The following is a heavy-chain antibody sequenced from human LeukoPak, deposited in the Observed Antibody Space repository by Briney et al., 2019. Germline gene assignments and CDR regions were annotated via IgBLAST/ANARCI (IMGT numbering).Heavy chain of an antibody. Sequence: SETLSLTCTVSGDSISSYYWSWIRQPPGKGLEWIGYIYYSGSTNYNPSLKSRVTISIDTSKKQFSLRLSSVTAADTAVYYCARASCSGGTCPRGWYFDYWGQGTLVTVSS. CDR3: ARASCSGGTCPRGWYFDY. V-gene: IGHV4-59*01. D-gene: IGHD2-15*01. J-gene: IGHJ4*02. CDR1: GDSISSYY. CDR2: IYYSGST.